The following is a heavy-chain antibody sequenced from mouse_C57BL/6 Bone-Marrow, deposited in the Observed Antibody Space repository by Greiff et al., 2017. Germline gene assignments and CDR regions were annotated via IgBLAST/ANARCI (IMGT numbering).Heavy chain of an antibody. CDR3: AGKGLYYYGSSPWYFDV. J-gene: IGHJ1*03. CDR1: GYTFTDYY. Sequence: EVQLQQSGPVLVKPGASVKMSCKASGYTFTDYYMNWVKQSHGKSLEWIGVINPYNGGTSYNQKFKGKATLTVDKSSSTAYMELNSLTSEESAVYYCAGKGLYYYGSSPWYFDVWGTGTTVTVSS. CDR2: INPYNGGT. V-gene: IGHV1-19*01. D-gene: IGHD1-1*01.